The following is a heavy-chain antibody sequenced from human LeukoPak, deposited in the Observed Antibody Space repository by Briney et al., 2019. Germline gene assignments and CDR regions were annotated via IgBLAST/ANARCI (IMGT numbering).Heavy chain of an antibody. CDR1: GGSISSYY. J-gene: IGHJ6*02. CDR3: ARDGYYYYYGMDV. Sequence: AETLSLTCTVSGGSISSYYWSWIRQPPGKGLEWIGYIYYSGITNYNPSLKSRVTISVDTSKNQFSLKLSSVTAADTAVYYCARDGYYYYYGMDVWGQGTTVTVSS. CDR2: IYYSGIT. V-gene: IGHV4-59*01.